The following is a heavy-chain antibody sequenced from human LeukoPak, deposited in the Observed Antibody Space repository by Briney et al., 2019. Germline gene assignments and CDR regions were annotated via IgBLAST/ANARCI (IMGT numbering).Heavy chain of an antibody. J-gene: IGHJ3*02. Sequence: PGGSLRLSCAAPGFTFSSYCMHWVRQAPGRGLEWVALIWYDGRNKYYADSVKGRFTISRDNSKNTLPLQLNSPRDEDTAVYYCARDGGSSGYHDALDIWGQGTMVTVSA. CDR3: ARDGGSSGYHDALDI. CDR1: GFTFSSYC. V-gene: IGHV3-33*01. CDR2: IWYDGRNK. D-gene: IGHD3-22*01.